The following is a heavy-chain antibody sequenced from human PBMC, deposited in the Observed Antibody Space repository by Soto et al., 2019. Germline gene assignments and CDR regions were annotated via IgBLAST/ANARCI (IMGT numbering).Heavy chain of an antibody. V-gene: IGHV1-18*01. CDR3: AELLSGSWPPLDAFDI. D-gene: IGHD6-13*01. CDR1: GYTFTSYG. J-gene: IGHJ3*02. Sequence: QVQLVQSGAEVKKPGASVKVSCKASGYTFTSYGISWVRQAPGQGLEWMGWISAYNGNTNYAQKLQGRVTMTTDTSKSTAYMELRSLRSDGKAVYYCAELLSGSWPPLDAFDIWGQGTMVTVSS. CDR2: ISAYNGNT.